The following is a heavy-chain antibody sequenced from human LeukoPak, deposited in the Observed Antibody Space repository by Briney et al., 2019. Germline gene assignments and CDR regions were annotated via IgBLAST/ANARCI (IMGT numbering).Heavy chain of an antibody. V-gene: IGHV3-33*01. Sequence: GGSLRLSCAASGFTLSSYGMHWVRQAPGKGLEWVAVIWYDGSNKYYADSVKGRFTISRDNSKNTLYLQMNSLRAEDTAVYYCARWAMDCGMDVWAKGPRSPSP. CDR2: IWYDGSNK. CDR1: GFTLSSYG. CDR3: ARWAMDCGMDV. J-gene: IGHJ6*02.